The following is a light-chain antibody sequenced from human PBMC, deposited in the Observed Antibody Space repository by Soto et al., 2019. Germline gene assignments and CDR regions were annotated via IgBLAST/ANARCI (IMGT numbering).Light chain of an antibody. J-gene: IGKJ2*01. CDR1: QSVSSN. CDR3: QHYYQWPSFS. CDR2: DAS. Sequence: EIVVTQSPATLSVSPGERATLSCRASQSVSSNLAWYQQKPGQAPRLLIYDASNRATGIPARFSGSGSGTEFTLTISSLQSEDFAVYYCQHYYQWPSFSFGPGTKVDIK. V-gene: IGKV3D-15*01.